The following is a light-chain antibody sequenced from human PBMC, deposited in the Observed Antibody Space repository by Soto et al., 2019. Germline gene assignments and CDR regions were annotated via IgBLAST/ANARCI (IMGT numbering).Light chain of an antibody. Sequence: QSVLTQPPSVSVAPGQKVTISCSGSSSNIGNNYVSWYQHLPGTAPKLLIYQNNKRPSGIPDRFSGSKSGTSATLGITGLQTGDEADYYCGTWDNSLSAYFVFGTGTKVTVL. V-gene: IGLV1-51*02. CDR2: QNN. J-gene: IGLJ1*01. CDR3: GTWDNSLSAYFV. CDR1: SSNIGNNY.